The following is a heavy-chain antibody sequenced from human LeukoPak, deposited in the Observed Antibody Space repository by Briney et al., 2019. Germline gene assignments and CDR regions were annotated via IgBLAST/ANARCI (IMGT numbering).Heavy chain of an antibody. CDR3: ARGATDDGRYYYYGMDV. CDR2: ISAYNGNT. CDR1: GYTFTSYG. Sequence: ASVKVSCKASGYTFTSYGISWVRQAPGQGLERMGWISAYNGNTNYAQKLQGRVTMTTDTSTSTAYMELRSLRSDDTAVYYCARGATDDGRYYYYGMDVWGQGTTVTVSS. V-gene: IGHV1-18*01. J-gene: IGHJ6*02. D-gene: IGHD4-17*01.